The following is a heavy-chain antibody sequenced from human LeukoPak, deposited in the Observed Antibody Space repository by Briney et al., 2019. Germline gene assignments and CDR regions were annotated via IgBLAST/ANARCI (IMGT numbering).Heavy chain of an antibody. D-gene: IGHD6-19*01. CDR3: ARGGDSSGWYGRYYYYYGMDV. CDR2: MNPNSGNT. Sequence: GASVKVSCKASGYTFTSYDINWVRQATGQGLEWMGWMNPNSGNTGYAQKFQGRVTMTRNTSISTAYMELSSLRSEDTAVYYCARGGDSSGWYGRYYYYYGMDVWGQGTTATVSS. J-gene: IGHJ6*02. V-gene: IGHV1-8*01. CDR1: GYTFTSYD.